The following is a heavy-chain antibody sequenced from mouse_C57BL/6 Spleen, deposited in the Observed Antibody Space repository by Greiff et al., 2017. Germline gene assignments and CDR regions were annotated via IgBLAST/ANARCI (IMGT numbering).Heavy chain of an antibody. Sequence: QVQLQQSGAELVKPGASVKISCKASGYAFSSYWMNWVKQRPGKGLEWIGQIYPGDGDTNYNGKFKGKATLTADKSSSTAYMQLSSLTSEDSAVYFCAREGLLQFFYYFDYWGQGTTLTVSS. CDR2: IYPGDGDT. J-gene: IGHJ2*01. V-gene: IGHV1-80*01. CDR3: AREGLLQFFYYFDY. CDR1: GYAFSSYW. D-gene: IGHD2-12*01.